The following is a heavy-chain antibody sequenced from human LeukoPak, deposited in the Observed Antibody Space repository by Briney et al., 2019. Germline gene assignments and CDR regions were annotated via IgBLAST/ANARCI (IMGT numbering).Heavy chain of an antibody. J-gene: IGHJ4*02. CDR1: GFTFSSYA. CDR3: AKAYCSGGSCYYPYFDY. CDR2: ISGSGGST. D-gene: IGHD2-15*01. V-gene: IGHV3-23*01. Sequence: GGSLRLSCAAPGFTFSSYAMSWVRQAPGKGLEWVSAISGSGGSTYYADSVKGRFTISRDNSKNTLYLQMNSLRAEDTAIYYCAKAYCSGGSCYYPYFDYWGQGTLVTVSS.